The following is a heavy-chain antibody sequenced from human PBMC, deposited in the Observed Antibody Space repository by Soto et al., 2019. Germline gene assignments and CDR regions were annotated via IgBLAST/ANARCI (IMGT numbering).Heavy chain of an antibody. D-gene: IGHD4-17*01. Sequence: GASVKVSCKASGGTFSSYAISWVRQAPGQGLEWMGGIIPIFGTANYAQKFQGRVTITADESTSTAYMELSSLRSEDTAVYYCANNGDYYYYGMDVWGQGTTVTVSS. CDR2: IIPIFGTA. CDR3: ANNGDYYYYGMDV. CDR1: GGTFSSYA. V-gene: IGHV1-69*13. J-gene: IGHJ6*02.